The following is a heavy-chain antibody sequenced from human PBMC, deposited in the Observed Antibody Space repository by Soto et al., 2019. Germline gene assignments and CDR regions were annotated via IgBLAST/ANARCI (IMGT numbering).Heavy chain of an antibody. CDR2: IIPIFGTA. J-gene: IGHJ5*02. V-gene: IGHV1-69*01. Sequence: QVQLVQSGAEVKKPGSSVKVSCKASGGTFSSYAISWVRQAPGQGLEWMGGIIPIFGTANYAQKFQGRVTITADESTSTAYMGLSSLRSEDTAVYYCARDRVPYYDSSGYYNWFDPWGQGTLVTVSS. CDR1: GGTFSSYA. CDR3: ARDRVPYYDSSGYYNWFDP. D-gene: IGHD3-22*01.